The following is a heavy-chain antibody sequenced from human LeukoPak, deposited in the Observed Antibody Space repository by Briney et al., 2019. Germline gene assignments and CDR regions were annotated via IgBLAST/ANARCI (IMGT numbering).Heavy chain of an antibody. V-gene: IGHV5-51*01. CDR3: AEGSGNYYYPYDAFDI. CDR1: GYIFTSYW. D-gene: IGHD3-10*01. J-gene: IGHJ3*02. CDR2: IYPGDSHT. Sequence: GESLKISCKGSGYIFTSYWIGWVRQMPGKGLEWMGIIYPGDSHTRYSPSFQGQVTISADKSISTAYLQLSSLNASDTAMYYCAEGSGNYYYPYDAFDIWGXGTMVTVSS.